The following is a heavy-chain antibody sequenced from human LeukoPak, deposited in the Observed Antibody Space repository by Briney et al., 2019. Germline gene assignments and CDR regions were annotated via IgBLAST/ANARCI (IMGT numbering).Heavy chain of an antibody. CDR1: GGSISSYY. Sequence: SETLSLTCTVSGGSISSYYWSWIRQPPGKGLEWIGYIYYSGRTNYNPSLKSRVTISVDTSKNQFSLKLSSVTAADTAVYYCARDKEYYMDVWGKGTTVTVSS. J-gene: IGHJ6*03. V-gene: IGHV4-59*01. CDR3: ARDKEYYMDV. CDR2: IYYSGRT.